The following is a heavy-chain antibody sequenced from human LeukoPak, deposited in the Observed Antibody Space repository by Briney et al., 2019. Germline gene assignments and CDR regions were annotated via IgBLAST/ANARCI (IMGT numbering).Heavy chain of an antibody. V-gene: IGHV4-59*01. D-gene: IGHD1-26*01. CDR3: ATGGSGSYYELSY. CDR2: IYYSGST. J-gene: IGHJ4*02. CDR1: GGSISSYY. Sequence: SETLSLTCTVSGGSISSYYWSWIRQPPGKRLEWIGYIYYSGSTNYNPSLKSRVTISVDTSKNQFSLKLSSVTAADTAVYYCATGGSGSYYELSYWGQGTLVTVSS.